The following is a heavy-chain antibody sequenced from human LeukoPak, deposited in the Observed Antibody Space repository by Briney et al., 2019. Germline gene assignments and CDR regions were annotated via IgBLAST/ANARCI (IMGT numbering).Heavy chain of an antibody. CDR1: GFTFSSYS. CDR2: ISRSSDTI. J-gene: IGHJ4*02. CDR3: ARGAAVRGVSDY. Sequence: PGGSLRLSCATSGFTFSSYSMNWVRQAPGKGLEWISYISRSSDTIYYADSVKGRFTISRGNAKNSLYLQTNNLRAEDTAVYYCARGAAVRGVSDYWGQGTLVTVSS. V-gene: IGHV3-48*01. D-gene: IGHD3-10*01.